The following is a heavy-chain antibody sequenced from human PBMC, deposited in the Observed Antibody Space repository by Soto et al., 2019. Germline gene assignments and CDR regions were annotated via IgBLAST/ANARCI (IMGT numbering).Heavy chain of an antibody. CDR2: LKNDGSST. D-gene: IGHD3-10*01. CDR1: GFTFSTYW. Sequence: GGSLRLSCAASGFTFSTYWMDWVRQAPGEGLVWVPRLKNDGSSTNYADSVKGRFTISRDNARNTLYLQMNSLRTEDTAVYYCARVMVIRGVIIGSWGQGTLVTVSS. V-gene: IGHV3-74*01. CDR3: ARVMVIRGVIIGS. J-gene: IGHJ4*02.